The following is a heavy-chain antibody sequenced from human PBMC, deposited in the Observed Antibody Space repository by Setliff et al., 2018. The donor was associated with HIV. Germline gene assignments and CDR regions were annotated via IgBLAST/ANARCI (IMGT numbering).Heavy chain of an antibody. D-gene: IGHD5-12*01. CDR3: ARDPGMATTYGGDYYYYGLDV. CDR2: INWNGASK. Sequence: GGSLRLSCVASGFSFDDYGMSWVRQAPGKGLEWVSGINWNGASKGYADSVKGRFTISRDNAKNSLYLLMNSLRAEDTALYHCARDPGMATTYGGDYYYYGLDVWGQGTTVTVSS. J-gene: IGHJ6*02. CDR1: GFSFDDYG. V-gene: IGHV3-20*01.